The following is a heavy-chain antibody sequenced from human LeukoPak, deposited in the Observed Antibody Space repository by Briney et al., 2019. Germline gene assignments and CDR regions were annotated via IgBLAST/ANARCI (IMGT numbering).Heavy chain of an antibody. CDR1: GYTFTGYY. J-gene: IGHJ4*02. CDR2: INPNSGGT. V-gene: IGHV1-2*02. CDR3: ASPDASMVSAFDY. D-gene: IGHD5-18*01. Sequence: ASVKVSCKASGYTFTGYYMHWVRQAPGQGLEWMGWINPNSGGTNYAQKFQGRVTMTRDTSISTAYMELSRLRSDDTAVYYCASPDASMVSAFDYWGQGTLVTVSS.